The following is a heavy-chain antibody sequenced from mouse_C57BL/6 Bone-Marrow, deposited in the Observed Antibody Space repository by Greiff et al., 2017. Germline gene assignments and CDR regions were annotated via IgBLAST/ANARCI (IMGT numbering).Heavy chain of an antibody. D-gene: IGHD1-1*01. CDR1: GFTFSSYA. CDR2: ISSGGDYI. J-gene: IGHJ3*01. CDR3: TNYYPWFAY. V-gene: IGHV5-9-1*02. Sequence: EVKVVESGEGLVKPGGSLKLSCAASGFTFSSYAMSWVRQTPEKRLEWVAYISSGGDYIYYADTVKGRFTISRDNARNTLYLQMSSLKSEDTAMYYCTNYYPWFAYWGQGTLVTVSA.